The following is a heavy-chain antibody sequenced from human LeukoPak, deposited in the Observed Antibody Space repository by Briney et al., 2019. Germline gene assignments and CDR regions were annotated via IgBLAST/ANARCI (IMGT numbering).Heavy chain of an antibody. CDR1: GFALSSHW. Sequence: GGSLRLSCAASGFALSSHWMTWVRLVPGRGPEWVANVNRDGSETYYLDSVKGRFTISKDNAKNSLYLQMNSLRAEDTALYHCARNNGMDVWGQGTTVIVSS. V-gene: IGHV3-7*03. J-gene: IGHJ6*02. CDR3: ARNNGMDV. CDR2: VNRDGSET.